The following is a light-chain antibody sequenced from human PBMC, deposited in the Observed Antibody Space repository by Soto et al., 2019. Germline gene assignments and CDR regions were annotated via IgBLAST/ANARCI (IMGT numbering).Light chain of an antibody. V-gene: IGKV1-5*03. Sequence: DVQMAQSPSTLAASAGARVPITCRASQRINNWLAWYPQKPGKAPKLLIYQASNLQSGVPPRFSGGGFGTEFTLTISNLQPEDFAMYYCQQYNSHWSWTFGQGTKVDI. CDR1: QRINNW. CDR3: QQYNSHWSWT. CDR2: QAS. J-gene: IGKJ1*01.